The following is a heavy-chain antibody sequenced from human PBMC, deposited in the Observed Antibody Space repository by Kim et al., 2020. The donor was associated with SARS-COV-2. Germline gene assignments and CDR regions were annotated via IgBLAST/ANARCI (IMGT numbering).Heavy chain of an antibody. CDR3: AIYSSGWYYFDY. V-gene: IGHV1-8*01. J-gene: IGHJ4*02. Sequence: YAQKSQSRVTMTRNTSISTAYMELSSLRSEDTAVYYCAIYSSGWYYFDYWGQGTLVTVSS. D-gene: IGHD6-19*01.